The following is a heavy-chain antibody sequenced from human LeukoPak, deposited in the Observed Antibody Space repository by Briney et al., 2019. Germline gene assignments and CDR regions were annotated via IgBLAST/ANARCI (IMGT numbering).Heavy chain of an antibody. CDR3: ARDTGFDY. CDR2: ISGGGDNT. D-gene: IGHD4-11*01. CDR1: GFTFRYYA. Sequence: GGSLRLSCAASGFTFRYYAMSWVRQAPGKGLEWVSTISGGGDNTYYADSVKGRFTISRDNSKNTLYLQMNSLRAEDTAVYYCARDTGFDYWGQGTLVTVSS. J-gene: IGHJ4*02. V-gene: IGHV3-23*01.